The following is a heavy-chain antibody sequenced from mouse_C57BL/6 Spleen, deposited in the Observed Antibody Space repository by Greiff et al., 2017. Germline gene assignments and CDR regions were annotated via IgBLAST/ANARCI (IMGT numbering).Heavy chain of an antibody. Sequence: EVHLVESGGGLVKPGGSLKLSCAASGFTFSDYGMHWVRQAPEKGLEWVAYISSGSSTIYYADTVKGRFTISRDNAKNTLFLQMTSLRSEDTAMYYCARVGSSYVWYFDVWGTGTTVTVSS. CDR1: GFTFSDYG. CDR2: ISSGSSTI. D-gene: IGHD1-1*01. V-gene: IGHV5-17*01. CDR3: ARVGSSYVWYFDV. J-gene: IGHJ1*03.